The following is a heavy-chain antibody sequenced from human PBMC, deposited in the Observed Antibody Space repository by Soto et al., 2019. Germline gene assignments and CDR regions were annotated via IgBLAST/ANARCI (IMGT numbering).Heavy chain of an antibody. V-gene: IGHV3-21*01. CDR1: GFTFSSYS. J-gene: IGHJ6*02. D-gene: IGHD6-6*01. CDR2: ISGGGRDI. CDR3: ATSLAVQLGYYGMDV. Sequence: PGGSLRLSCAASGFTFSSYSLNWVRQAPGKGLEWVSSISGGGRDIKYGDSVKGRFIISRDNAMDSLHLQMYSLRADDTAIYFWATSLAVQLGYYGMDVWGPGTTVTAP.